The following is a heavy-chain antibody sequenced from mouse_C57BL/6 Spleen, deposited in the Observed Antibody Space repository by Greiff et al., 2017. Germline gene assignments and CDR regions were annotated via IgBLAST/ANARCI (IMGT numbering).Heavy chain of an antibody. Sequence: QVQLQQSGAELVKPGASVKISCKASGYAFSSYWMNWVKQRPGKGLEWIGQIYPGDGDTNYNGKFKGKATLTADKSSSTAYMQLSSLTSEDSAVYVCARAGDYDGAWFAYWGQGTLVTVSA. CDR1: GYAFSSYW. D-gene: IGHD2-4*01. CDR3: ARAGDYDGAWFAY. V-gene: IGHV1-80*01. CDR2: IYPGDGDT. J-gene: IGHJ3*01.